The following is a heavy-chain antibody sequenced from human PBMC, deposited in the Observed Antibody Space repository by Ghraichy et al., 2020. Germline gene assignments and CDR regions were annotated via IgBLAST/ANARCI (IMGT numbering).Heavy chain of an antibody. CDR1: GFTFSSYA. CDR2: ISYDGSNK. V-gene: IGHV3-30-3*01. Sequence: LSLTCAASGFTFSSYAMHWVRQAPGKGLEWVAVISYDGSNKYYADSVKGRFTISRDNSKNTLYLQMNSLRAEDTAVYYCARDWDDQSHYWGQGTLVTVSS. J-gene: IGHJ4*02. D-gene: IGHD1-26*01. CDR3: ARDWDDQSHY.